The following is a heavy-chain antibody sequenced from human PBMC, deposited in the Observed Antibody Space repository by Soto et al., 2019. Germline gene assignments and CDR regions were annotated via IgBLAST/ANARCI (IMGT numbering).Heavy chain of an antibody. Sequence: QVPLQESGPGLVKPSETLSLSCTVSGGSISSYYWSWIRQPPGKGLEWIGYVHDSWGSHYNPSLESRVAISLDTSKSQFALKLASVSATDTAVYCCVRQGFGALRGLVDVWGQGTTVTVSS. D-gene: IGHD3-10*01. CDR2: VHDSWGS. CDR1: GGSISSYY. J-gene: IGHJ6*02. V-gene: IGHV4-59*08. CDR3: VRQGFGALRGLVDV.